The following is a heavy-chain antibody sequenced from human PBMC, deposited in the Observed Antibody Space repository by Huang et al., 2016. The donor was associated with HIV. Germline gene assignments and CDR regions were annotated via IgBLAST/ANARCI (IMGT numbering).Heavy chain of an antibody. V-gene: IGHV4-61*09. CDR3: ARGRVTSSGVVQSYDY. CDR1: GASIASGSYF. J-gene: IGHJ4*02. CDR2: IYTTVST. D-gene: IGHD3-3*01. Sequence: VQLQESGPGLVKPSQTLSLSCNVSGASIASGSYFWNWIRQPAGGGLEWIGHIYTTVSTYYNPSLKSRVAVSSDTSKNQFSLSLRSVTAADTAVYFCARGRVTSSGVVQSYDYWGQGSLVTVSS.